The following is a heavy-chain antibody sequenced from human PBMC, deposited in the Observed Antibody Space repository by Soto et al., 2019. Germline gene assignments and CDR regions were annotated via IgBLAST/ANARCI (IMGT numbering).Heavy chain of an antibody. CDR1: GFTFSSYS. D-gene: IGHD4-17*01. J-gene: IGHJ6*03. CDR2: ISSSSSYI. CDR3: ARDHDGDYQSYYYYMDV. V-gene: IGHV3-21*01. Sequence: GGSLRLSCAASGFTFSSYSMNWVRQAPGKGLEWVSSISSSSSYIYYADSVKGRFTISRDNAKNSLYLQMNSLRAEDTAVYYCARDHDGDYQSYYYYMDVWGKGTTVTVSS.